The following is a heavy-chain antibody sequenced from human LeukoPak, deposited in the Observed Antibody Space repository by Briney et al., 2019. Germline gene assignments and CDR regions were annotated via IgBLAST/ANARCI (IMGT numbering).Heavy chain of an antibody. J-gene: IGHJ6*02. V-gene: IGHV1-69*04. Sequence: GASVKVSCKASGGTFSSYAISWVRQAPGQGLEWMGRIIPILGIANYAQKFQGRVTITADKSTSTAYMELSSLRSEDTAVYYCARIDPYYYGSGSYSPTARRAPTYYYGMDVWGQGTTVTVSS. CDR2: IIPILGIA. CDR3: ARIDPYYYGSGSYSPTARRAPTYYYGMDV. CDR1: GGTFSSYA. D-gene: IGHD3-10*01.